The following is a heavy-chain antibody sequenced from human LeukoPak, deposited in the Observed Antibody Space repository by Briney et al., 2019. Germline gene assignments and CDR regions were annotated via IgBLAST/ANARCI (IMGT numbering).Heavy chain of an antibody. CDR3: ARLDYDFWSGHYNWFDP. V-gene: IGHV4-34*01. CDR2: INHSGST. J-gene: IGHJ5*02. D-gene: IGHD3-3*01. Sequence: SETLSLTCAVYGGSFSAYYWSWIRQPPGRGLEWIGEINHSGSTNYNPSVKSRVTISVDTSKNQFSLKLSSVTAADTAVYYCARLDYDFWSGHYNWFDPWGQGTLVTVSS. CDR1: GGSFSAYY.